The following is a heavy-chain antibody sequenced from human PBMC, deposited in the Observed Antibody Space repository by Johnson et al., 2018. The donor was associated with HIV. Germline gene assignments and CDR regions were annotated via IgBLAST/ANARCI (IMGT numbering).Heavy chain of an antibody. CDR3: ARDKGIAARLGAFDI. CDR2: INWNGGST. J-gene: IGHJ3*02. Sequence: MLLVESGGGVERRGGSLRLSCAASGFTFDDYGMSWVRQAPGKGLEWVSGINWNGGSTGYADSVKGRFTISRDNAKNSLYLQMNSLGAEDTAVYYCARDKGIAARLGAFDIWGQGTMVTVSS. CDR1: GFTFDDYG. D-gene: IGHD6-6*01. V-gene: IGHV3-20*04.